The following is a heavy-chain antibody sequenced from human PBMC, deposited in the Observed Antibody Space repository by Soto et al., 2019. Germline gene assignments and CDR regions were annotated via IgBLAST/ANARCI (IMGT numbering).Heavy chain of an antibody. Sequence: EVQLVESGGDLVQPGRSLRLSCAASGFTFDDYAMYWIRQVPGKGLEWVSGITSNSANIDYADSVKGRFIISRDDAKSSLYLQMSNLRPEDTALYSCAKRRGSSGYEFDHWGQGTPVTVSS. D-gene: IGHD3-22*01. CDR3: AKRRGSSGYEFDH. CDR2: ITSNSANI. V-gene: IGHV3-9*01. CDR1: GFTFDDYA. J-gene: IGHJ5*02.